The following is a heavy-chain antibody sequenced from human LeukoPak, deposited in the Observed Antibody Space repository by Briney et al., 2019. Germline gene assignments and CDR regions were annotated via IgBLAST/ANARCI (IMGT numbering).Heavy chain of an antibody. D-gene: IGHD3-10*01. CDR3: ARGPREGFGVVDY. V-gene: IGHV4-59*11. CDR1: GGSMSHH. Sequence: SETLSLTCTVSGGSMSHHWSWIRQSPGKGLEWIGYISHTASTNYNPSLKSRVTLSIDTSKSQLSFQLTSVTAADTAVYYRARGPREGFGVVDYWGQGTLVTVSS. J-gene: IGHJ4*02. CDR2: ISHTAST.